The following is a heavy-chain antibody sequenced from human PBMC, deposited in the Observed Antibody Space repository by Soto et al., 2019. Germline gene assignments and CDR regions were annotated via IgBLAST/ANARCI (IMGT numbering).Heavy chain of an antibody. CDR2: IKEDGSEK. V-gene: IGHV3-7*01. CDR1: GFSFTSYW. CDR3: ARGFSGSSGY. Sequence: GGSLRLSCAAAGFSFTSYWMSWVRQAPGKGLEWVANIKEDGSEKYYVDSVKGRFTISRDDAKNSLYLQMNSLRADDTAVYYCARGFSGSSGYWGQGTLVTVSS. D-gene: IGHD1-26*01. J-gene: IGHJ4*02.